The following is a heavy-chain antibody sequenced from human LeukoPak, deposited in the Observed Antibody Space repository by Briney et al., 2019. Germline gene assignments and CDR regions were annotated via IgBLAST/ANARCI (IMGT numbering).Heavy chain of an antibody. V-gene: IGHV3-53*01. CDR2: IYSGGST. CDR3: ARERYSYGYDYFDY. Sequence: PGGSLRLSCAASGFTVSSNYMSWVRQAPGKGLEWVSVIYSGGSTYYADSVKGRVTISRDNSKNTLYLQMNSLRAEDTAVYYCARERYSYGYDYFDYWGQGTLVTVSS. CDR1: GFTVSSNY. J-gene: IGHJ4*02. D-gene: IGHD5-18*01.